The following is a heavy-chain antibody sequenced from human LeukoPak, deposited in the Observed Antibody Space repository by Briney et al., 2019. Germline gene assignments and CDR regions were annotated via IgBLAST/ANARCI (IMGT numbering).Heavy chain of an antibody. CDR2: IKQDGSEK. CDR3: ARGVVAARNWFDP. V-gene: IGHV3-7*01. CDR1: GFTFSSYW. Sequence: RPGGSLRHSCAASGFTFSSYWMSWVRQAPGKGLEWVANIKQDGSEKYYVDSVKGRFTISRDNAKNSLYLQMNSLRAEDTAVYYCARGVVAARNWFDPWGQGTLVTVSS. J-gene: IGHJ5*02. D-gene: IGHD2-15*01.